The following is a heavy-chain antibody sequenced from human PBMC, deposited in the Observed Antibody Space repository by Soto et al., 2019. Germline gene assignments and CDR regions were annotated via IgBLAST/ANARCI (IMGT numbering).Heavy chain of an antibody. CDR1: GFTFSSYG. V-gene: IGHV3-33*01. J-gene: IGHJ4*02. CDR2: IWYDGSNK. CDR3: ARAVDTAMVDFDY. D-gene: IGHD5-18*01. Sequence: GGSLRLSCAASGFTFSSYGMHWVRQAPGKGLEWVAVIWYDGSNKYYADSVKGRFTISRDNSKNTLYLQMNSLRAEDTAVYYCARAVDTAMVDFDYWGQGTLVT.